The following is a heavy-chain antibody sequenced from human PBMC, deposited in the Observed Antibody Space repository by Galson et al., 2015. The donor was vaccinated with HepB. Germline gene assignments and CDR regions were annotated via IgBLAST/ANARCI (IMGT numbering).Heavy chain of an antibody. Sequence: SVKVSCKASGYSLNTYALNWVRQVPGQGLEWMGWINIKTGTPTYAQDFTGRFVLSLDTSVSTTYLQITSLKTEDTGVYYCASSPGSCGGGTCYTLKWLDPWGQGTLVTVSS. CDR3: ASSPGSCGGGTCYTLKWLDP. J-gene: IGHJ5*02. CDR1: GYSLNTYA. CDR2: INIKTGTP. V-gene: IGHV7-4-1*02. D-gene: IGHD2-15*01.